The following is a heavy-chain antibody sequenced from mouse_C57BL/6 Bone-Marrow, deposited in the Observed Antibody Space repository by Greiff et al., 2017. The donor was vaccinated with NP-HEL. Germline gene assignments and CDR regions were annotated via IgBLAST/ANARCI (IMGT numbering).Heavy chain of an antibody. D-gene: IGHD1-1*01. CDR3: ARPYYGSSPWFAY. V-gene: IGHV1-72*01. CDR1: GYTFTSYW. J-gene: IGHJ3*01. Sequence: VQLQQPGAELVKPGASVKLSCKASGYTFTSYWMHWVKQRPGRGLEWIGRIDPNSGGTKYNEKFKSKATLTVDKHSSTAYMQLSSLTSEDSAVYYGARPYYGSSPWFAYWGQGTLVTVSA. CDR2: IDPNSGGT.